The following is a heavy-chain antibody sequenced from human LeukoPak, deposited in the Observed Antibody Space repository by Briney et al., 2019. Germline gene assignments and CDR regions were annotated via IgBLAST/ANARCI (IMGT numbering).Heavy chain of an antibody. CDR3: VRDLIDAWGASPPTDY. D-gene: IGHD3-16*01. CDR2: ISYDGRNR. V-gene: IGHV3-30*19. Sequence: GGSLRLSCAASGFTFSSYGMHWVRQAPGKGPQWVAVISYDGRNRYYTDSVRGRFTISRDNSNNTLFLHMNSLRAEDTAVYFCVRDLIDAWGASPPTDYWGQGTLVTVSS. CDR1: GFTFSSYG. J-gene: IGHJ4*02.